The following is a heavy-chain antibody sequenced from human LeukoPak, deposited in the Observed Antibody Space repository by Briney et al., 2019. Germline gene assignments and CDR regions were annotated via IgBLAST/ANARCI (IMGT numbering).Heavy chain of an antibody. Sequence: ASVKVSCKASGYTFTSYAMHWVRQAPGQRLEWMGWINAGNGNTKYSQEFQGRVTITRDTSASTAYMELRSLRSDDTAVYYCARVSDYGDYIYTYWGQGTLVTVSS. J-gene: IGHJ4*02. CDR2: INAGNGNT. D-gene: IGHD4-17*01. CDR3: ARVSDYGDYIYTY. CDR1: GYTFTSYA. V-gene: IGHV1-3*01.